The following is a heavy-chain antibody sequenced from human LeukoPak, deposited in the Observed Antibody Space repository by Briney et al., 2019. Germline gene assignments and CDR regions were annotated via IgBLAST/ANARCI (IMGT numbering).Heavy chain of an antibody. J-gene: IGHJ4*02. CDR3: ARQAYYYDSSGQKPFDY. CDR2: IIPIFGTA. V-gene: IGHV1-69*13. D-gene: IGHD3-22*01. CDR1: GGTFSSYA. Sequence: SVKVSCKASGGTFSSYAISWVRQAPGQGLEWMGGIIPIFGTANYAQKFRGRVTITADESTSTAYMELSSLRSEDTAVHYCARQAYYYDSSGQKPFDYWGQGTLVTVSS.